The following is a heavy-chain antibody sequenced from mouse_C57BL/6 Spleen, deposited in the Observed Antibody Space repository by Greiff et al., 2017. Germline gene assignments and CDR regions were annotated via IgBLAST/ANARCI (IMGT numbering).Heavy chain of an antibody. CDR1: GYSITSGYY. Sequence: EVKLEESGPGLVKPSQSLSLTCSVTGYSITSGYYWNWIRQFPGNKLEWMGYISYDGSNNYNPSLKNRISITRYTSKNQFFLKLNSVTTEDTATYYCARDGYDGFAYWGQGTLVTVSA. CDR3: ARDGYDGFAY. D-gene: IGHD2-2*01. CDR2: ISYDGSN. V-gene: IGHV3-6*01. J-gene: IGHJ3*01.